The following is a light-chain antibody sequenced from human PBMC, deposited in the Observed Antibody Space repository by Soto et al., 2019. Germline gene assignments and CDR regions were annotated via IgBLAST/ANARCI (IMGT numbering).Light chain of an antibody. J-gene: IGLJ1*01. CDR2: DVN. CDR3: CSYAGTYTFV. Sequence: QSVLTQPRSVSGSPGQSLTISCAGTSSDVGGYQYVSWYQQFPGKAPRLLIHDVNKRPSGVPDRFSGSKSGNTASLTVYGLQADDEADYFCCSYAGTYTFVFGNGTKVTVL. V-gene: IGLV2-11*01. CDR1: SSDVGGYQY.